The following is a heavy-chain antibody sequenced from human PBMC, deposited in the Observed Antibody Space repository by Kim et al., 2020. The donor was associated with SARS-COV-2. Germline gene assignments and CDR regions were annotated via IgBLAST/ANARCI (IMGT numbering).Heavy chain of an antibody. CDR3: AKDGRNYDFWSGYYWGGFDY. Sequence: RFTISRDNSTNTLYLQMNSLRAEDTAVYYCAKDGRNYDFWSGYYWGGFDYWGQGTLVTVSS. J-gene: IGHJ4*02. V-gene: IGHV3-23*01. D-gene: IGHD3-3*01.